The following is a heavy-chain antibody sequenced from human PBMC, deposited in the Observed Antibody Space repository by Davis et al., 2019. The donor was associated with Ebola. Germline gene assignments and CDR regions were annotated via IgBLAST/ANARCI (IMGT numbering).Heavy chain of an antibody. V-gene: IGHV3-7*01. CDR2: IKEDGSEK. CDR3: AKAAFRGYEYGGDALDI. J-gene: IGHJ3*02. CDR1: GFTFSSHW. Sequence: GESLKISCAASGFTFSSHWMTWVRQAPGKGLEWVANIKEDGSEKDYVDSVKGRFTISRDNAKNSLFLQMNSLRVEDTAVYYCAKAAFRGYEYGGDALDIWGRGTMVTVSS. D-gene: IGHD5-12*01.